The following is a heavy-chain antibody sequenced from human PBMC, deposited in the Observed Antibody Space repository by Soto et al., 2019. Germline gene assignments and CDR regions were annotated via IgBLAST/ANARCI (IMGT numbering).Heavy chain of an antibody. V-gene: IGHV4-59*02. CDR3: ARVFPSYCGGDCSYFDS. D-gene: IGHD2-21*02. Sequence: ETLSLTCTVSGGSVNSYYWSWIRQPPGKGLEWIGYIFYSGSTKSNPSLKSRVTMSVDMSKNQFSLRLTSVTAADTAVYYCARVFPSYCGGDCSYFDSWGQGTLVTVSS. CDR2: IFYSGST. CDR1: GGSVNSYY. J-gene: IGHJ4*02.